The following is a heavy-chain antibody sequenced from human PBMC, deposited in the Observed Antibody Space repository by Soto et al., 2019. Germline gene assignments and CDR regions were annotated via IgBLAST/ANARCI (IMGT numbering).Heavy chain of an antibody. V-gene: IGHV3-33*01. Sequence: GGSLRLSCAVSGFSFRTYGFHWVHQPPGKGLEWVAVISPKGHSDSVEGRFTISRDNSKDTLYLQMNNLRAEDTAVYYCARDDAFGNENAFDLWGQGTMVTVSS. J-gene: IGHJ3*01. D-gene: IGHD1-1*01. CDR2: ISPK. CDR3: ARDDAFGNENAFDL. CDR1: GFSFRTYG.